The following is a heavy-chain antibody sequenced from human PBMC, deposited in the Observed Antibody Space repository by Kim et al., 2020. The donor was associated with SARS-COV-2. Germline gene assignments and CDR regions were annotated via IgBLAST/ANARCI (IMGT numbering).Heavy chain of an antibody. V-gene: IGHV3-7*03. D-gene: IGHD3-3*01. J-gene: IGHJ4*02. CDR3: AREKAGPEFWTGYSIFDY. Sequence: GGSLRLSCAASGFTFNYYWMSWVRQAPGKGLEWVAKVKQGGNEKYYVDSVKGRFTISRDDARNSLYLQMDSLRAEDTAVYYCAREKAGPEFWTGYSIFDYWGQGTLVTVSS. CDR1: GFTFNYYW. CDR2: VKQGGNEK.